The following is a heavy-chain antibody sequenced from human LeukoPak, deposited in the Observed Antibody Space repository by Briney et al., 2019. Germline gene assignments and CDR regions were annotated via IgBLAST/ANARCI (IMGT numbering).Heavy chain of an antibody. J-gene: IGHJ4*02. D-gene: IGHD3-22*01. V-gene: IGHV3-48*04. CDR3: ARRPYYYDSLDY. CDR1: GFTFSSHG. CDR2: ISSSGITM. Sequence: GGSLRLSCVASGFTFSSHGMNWVRQAPGKGLEWVSYISSSGITMNYADSVKGRFTISRDNAKNSLYLQMNSLRGEDTAVYYCARRPYYYDSLDYWGQGTLVTVSS.